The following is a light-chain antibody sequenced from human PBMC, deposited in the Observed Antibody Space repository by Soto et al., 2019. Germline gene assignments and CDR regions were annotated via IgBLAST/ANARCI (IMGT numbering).Light chain of an antibody. CDR2: GAT. Sequence: DIQMTQSPSSVSASVGDRVTITCRASQGISSWLAWYQQKPGKAPELLIFGATSLASGVPSRFSGSGSGTDFTLTINSLQPEDFATYYCQQAYSFPITFGQGTRLEIK. CDR1: QGISSW. V-gene: IGKV1-12*01. J-gene: IGKJ5*01. CDR3: QQAYSFPIT.